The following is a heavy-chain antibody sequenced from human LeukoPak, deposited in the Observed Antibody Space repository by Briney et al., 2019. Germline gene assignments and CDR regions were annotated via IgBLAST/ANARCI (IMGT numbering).Heavy chain of an antibody. V-gene: IGHV1-46*01. CDR3: ARDRRLDIVVVPAADYYYYGMDV. CDR1: GYTFSSYF. D-gene: IGHD2-2*03. CDR2: INPIGGRT. Sequence: GASVKVSCKASGYTFSSYFIHWVRQAPGQGLEWVGVINPIGGRTTYTQKFRGRVTMTRDTSTSTVYMELSSLRSEDTAVYFCARDRRLDIVVVPAADYYYYGMDVWGQGTTVTVSS. J-gene: IGHJ6*02.